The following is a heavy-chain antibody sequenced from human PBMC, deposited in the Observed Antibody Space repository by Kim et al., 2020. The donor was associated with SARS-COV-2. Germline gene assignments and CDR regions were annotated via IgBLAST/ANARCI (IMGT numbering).Heavy chain of an antibody. CDR2: IRSKVNNYAT. CDR1: GFTFSGAG. Sequence: GGSLRLSCVASGFTFSGAGMHLVRQASGKGLEWVGRIRSKVNNYATAYPASVKGRFTISRDDSKNMAYLQISGLKTEDTAVYYCTREGDYYGMDVWGQGTTVTVSS. V-gene: IGHV3-73*01. CDR3: TREGDYYGMDV. J-gene: IGHJ6*02.